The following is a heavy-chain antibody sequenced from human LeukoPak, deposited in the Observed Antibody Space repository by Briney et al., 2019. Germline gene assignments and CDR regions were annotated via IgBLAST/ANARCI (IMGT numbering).Heavy chain of an antibody. CDR1: GYTLTELS. J-gene: IGHJ4*02. V-gene: IGHV1-24*01. D-gene: IGHD4-17*01. CDR3: ATDRLSSFYGDSVWEDY. CDR2: FDPEDGET. Sequence: ASVKVSCKVSGYTLTELSMHWVRQAPGKGLEWMGGFDPEDGETIYAQKFQGRVTMTEDTSTDTAYMELSSLRSEDTAVYYCATDRLSSFYGDSVWEDYWGQGTPVTVSS.